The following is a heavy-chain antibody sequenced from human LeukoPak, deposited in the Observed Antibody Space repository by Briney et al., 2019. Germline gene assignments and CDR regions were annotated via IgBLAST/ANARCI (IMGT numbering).Heavy chain of an antibody. D-gene: IGHD6-13*01. Sequence: ASVKVSCKASGDTFTDYYMHWVRQAPGQGREWMGWINPNSGGTNYAQKFQGRVTTTRDTSINTAYMELSRLRSDDTAVYYCARDGGIAAAGRFDPWGRGTLVTVSS. V-gene: IGHV1-2*02. J-gene: IGHJ5*02. CDR3: ARDGGIAAAGRFDP. CDR2: INPNSGGT. CDR1: GDTFTDYY.